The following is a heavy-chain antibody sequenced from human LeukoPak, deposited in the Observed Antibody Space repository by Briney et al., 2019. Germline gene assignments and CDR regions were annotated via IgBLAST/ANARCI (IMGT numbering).Heavy chain of an antibody. CDR3: ARVRSSLSSGWYKLDY. D-gene: IGHD6-19*01. CDR1: GSSISSYY. J-gene: IGHJ4*02. Sequence: PSETLSLTCTVSGSSISSYYWSWIRQPPGKGLEWIGYIYYSGSTNYNPSLKSRITISVDTSKNQFSLKLSSVTAADTAVYYCARVRSSLSSGWYKLDYWGQGTLVTVSS. V-gene: IGHV4-59*01. CDR2: IYYSGST.